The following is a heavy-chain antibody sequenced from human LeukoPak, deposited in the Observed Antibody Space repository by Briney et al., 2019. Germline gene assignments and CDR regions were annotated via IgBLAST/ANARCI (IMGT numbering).Heavy chain of an antibody. V-gene: IGHV4-59*01. CDR2: IYYSGST. Sequence: PSETLSLTCTVSGGSNSSYYWSWIRQPPGKGLEWIGYIYYSGSTNYNPSLKSRVTISVDTSKNQFSLKLSSVTAADTAVYYCARTYLTYYDSSGFEYWGQGTLVTVSS. J-gene: IGHJ4*02. CDR1: GGSNSSYY. CDR3: ARTYLTYYDSSGFEY. D-gene: IGHD3-22*01.